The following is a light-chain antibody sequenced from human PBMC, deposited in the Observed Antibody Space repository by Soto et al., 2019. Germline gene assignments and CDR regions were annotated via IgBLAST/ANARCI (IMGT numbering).Light chain of an antibody. CDR3: SSYTSTNIRYV. Sequence: QSVLSHPASVSWSPGQSITISCTGTSSDVGDYNYVSWYQLHPGKAPKLMIYEVTNRPSGVSDRFSGSKSGNTASLTISGLQAEEEADYYCSSYTSTNIRYVFGTGTKVTV. CDR1: SSDVGDYNY. V-gene: IGLV2-14*01. CDR2: EVT. J-gene: IGLJ1*01.